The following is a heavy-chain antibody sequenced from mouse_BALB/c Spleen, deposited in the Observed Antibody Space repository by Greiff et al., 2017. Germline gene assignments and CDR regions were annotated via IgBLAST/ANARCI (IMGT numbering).Heavy chain of an antibody. V-gene: IGHV3-2*02. CDR3: ARGDYGTGYAMDY. J-gene: IGHJ4*01. CDR1: GYSITSDYA. CDR2: ISYSGST. D-gene: IGHD1-2*01. Sequence: VQLKESGPGLVKPSQSLSLTCTVTGYSITSDYAWNWIRQFPGNKLEWMGYISYSGSTSYNPSLKSRISITRDTSKNQFFLQLNSVTTEDTATYYCARGDYGTGYAMDYWGQGTSVTVPS.